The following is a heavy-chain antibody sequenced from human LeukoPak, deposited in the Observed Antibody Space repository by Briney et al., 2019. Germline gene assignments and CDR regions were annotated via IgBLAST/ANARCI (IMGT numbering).Heavy chain of an antibody. V-gene: IGHV1-8*01. D-gene: IGHD3-3*01. CDR2: MNPNSGNT. CDR1: GYTFTSYD. CDR3: ARVPLNSNYDFWSGYLVYGMDV. J-gene: IGHJ6*01. Sequence: ASVKVSCKASGYTFTSYDINWVRQATGQGLEWMGWMNPNSGNTGYAQKFQGRVTMTRNTSISTAYMELSSLRSEDTAVYYCARVPLNSNYDFWSGYLVYGMDVWGKGPRSPSPQ.